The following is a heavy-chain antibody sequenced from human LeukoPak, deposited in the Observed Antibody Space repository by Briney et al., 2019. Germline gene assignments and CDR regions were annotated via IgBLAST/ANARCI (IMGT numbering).Heavy chain of an antibody. J-gene: IGHJ4*02. CDR2: ISAYDGNT. CDR3: ARDGYGDHRGYFDY. Sequence: ASVKVSCKASGYTFTSYAMNWVRQAPGQGLEWMGWISAYDGNTNYAQQLQGRVTMTTDTSTSTAYMELRSLRSDDTAVYYCARDGYGDHRGYFDYWGQGTLVTVSS. D-gene: IGHD4-17*01. CDR1: GYTFTSYA. V-gene: IGHV1-18*01.